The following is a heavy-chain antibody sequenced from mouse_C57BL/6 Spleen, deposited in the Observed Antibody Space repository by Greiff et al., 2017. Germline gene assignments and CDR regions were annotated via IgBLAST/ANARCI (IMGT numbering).Heavy chain of an antibody. D-gene: IGHD1-1*01. CDR3: ARWFYYGSSLDY. J-gene: IGHJ2*01. CDR2: INPGSGGT. Sequence: LVESGAELVRPGTSVKVSCKASGYAFTNYLIEWVKQRPGQGLEWIGVINPGSGGTNYNEKFKGKATLTADKSSSTAYMQLSSLTSEDSAVYFCARWFYYGSSLDYWGQGTTLTVSS. CDR1: GYAFTNYL. V-gene: IGHV1-54*01.